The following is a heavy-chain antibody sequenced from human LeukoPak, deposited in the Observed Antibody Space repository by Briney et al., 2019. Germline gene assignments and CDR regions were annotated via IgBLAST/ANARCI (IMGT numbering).Heavy chain of an antibody. D-gene: IGHD5-24*01. J-gene: IGHJ4*02. V-gene: IGHV1-69*05. CDR1: GGTFSSYA. CDR2: IIPIFGTA. Sequence: ASVKVSCKASGGTFSSYAIGWVRQAPGQGLEWMGGIIPIFGTANYAQKFQGRVTITTDESTSTAYMELSSLRSEDTAVYYCASGGGRWPIYYFDYWGQGTLVTVSS. CDR3: ASGGGRWPIYYFDY.